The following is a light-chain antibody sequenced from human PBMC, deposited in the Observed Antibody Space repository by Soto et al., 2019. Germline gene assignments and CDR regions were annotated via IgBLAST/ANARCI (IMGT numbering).Light chain of an antibody. CDR3: QQLYGYPLT. J-gene: IGKJ4*01. CDR1: QDISRS. Sequence: IQLTQSPSSLSASVGDRVTITCRASQDISRSLAWYQQRPGRAPRLLIYLASNLQSGVPSRFSGSGSGTDFTLTIDGLQPEDFATYHCQQLYGYPLTFGGGTRVEIK. V-gene: IGKV1-9*01. CDR2: LAS.